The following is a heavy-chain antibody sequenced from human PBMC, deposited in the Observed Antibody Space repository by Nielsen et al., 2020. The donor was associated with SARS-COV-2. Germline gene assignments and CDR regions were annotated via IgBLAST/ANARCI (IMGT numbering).Heavy chain of an antibody. CDR3: ARATGYCSSTSCYPLYGMDV. Sequence: SETLSLTCTVSGGSISSSSYYWSWIRQPAGKGLEWIGRIYTSGSTNYNPSLKSRVTISVDTSKNQFSLKLSSVTAADTAVYYCARATGYCSSTSCYPLYGMDVWGQGTTVTVSS. J-gene: IGHJ6*02. V-gene: IGHV4-61*02. CDR2: IYTSGST. CDR1: GGSISSSSYY. D-gene: IGHD2-2*01.